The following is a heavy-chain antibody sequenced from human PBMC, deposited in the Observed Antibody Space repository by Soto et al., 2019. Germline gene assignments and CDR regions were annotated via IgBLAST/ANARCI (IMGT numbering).Heavy chain of an antibody. CDR1: GFTFRNYS. Sequence: PGGSLRLSCAASGFTFRNYSMSWVRLAPGKGLEWVSGLTPRGANTYYSDYVKGRFTISRDNSDDTLYLQMKSISVEDTAVFYCAKGLYDYFDYWGRGTMVTVSS. CDR3: AKGLYDYFDY. J-gene: IGHJ4*02. CDR2: LTPRGANT. D-gene: IGHD2-8*01. V-gene: IGHV3-23*01.